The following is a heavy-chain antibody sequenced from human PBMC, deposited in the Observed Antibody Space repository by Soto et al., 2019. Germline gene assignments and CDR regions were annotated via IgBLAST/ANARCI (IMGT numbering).Heavy chain of an antibody. CDR3: ARARDGYNFFLDY. CDR2: ISGSGGSR. CDR1: GFTFTSYA. D-gene: IGHD5-12*01. V-gene: IGHV3-23*01. Sequence: GGSLRLSCAASGFTFTSYAMSWVRQAPGKGLEWVSVISGSGGSRYYADSVKGRFTISRDNSKNTLYLQMNSLKTEDTAVYYCARARDGYNFFLDYWGQGSLVTVSS. J-gene: IGHJ4*01.